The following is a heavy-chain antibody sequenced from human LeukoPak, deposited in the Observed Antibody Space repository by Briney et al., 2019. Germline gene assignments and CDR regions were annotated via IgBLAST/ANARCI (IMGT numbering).Heavy chain of an antibody. CDR1: GYTFTSYA. D-gene: IGHD6-6*01. CDR2: INAGNGNT. J-gene: IGHJ4*02. V-gene: IGHV1-3*01. CDR3: ARESPRPLYYFDY. Sequence: ASVEVSCKASGYTFTSYAMHWVRQAPGQRLEWMGWINAGNGNTKYSQKFQGRVTITRDTSASTAYMELSSLRSEDTAVYYCARESPRPLYYFDYWGQGTLVTVSS.